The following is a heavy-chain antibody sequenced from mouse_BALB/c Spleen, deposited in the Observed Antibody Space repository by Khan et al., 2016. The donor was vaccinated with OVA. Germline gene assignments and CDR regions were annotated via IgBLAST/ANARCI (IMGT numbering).Heavy chain of an antibody. CDR2: IRRNDNNHAT. CDR3: TSNYIRNYNWMDY. V-gene: IGHV6-6*01. J-gene: IGHJ4*01. D-gene: IGHD2-1*01. CDR1: GFTFSDAW. Sequence: EVQLEESGGGLVKPGGSMKLSCAASGFTFSDAWMDWVRQSPEKGLEWVAEIRRNDNNHATYESESVRGRFTISRDDSNSTVYLQMNSLRAEDSGIDSCTSNYIRNYNWMDYWGQGTSGTVSS.